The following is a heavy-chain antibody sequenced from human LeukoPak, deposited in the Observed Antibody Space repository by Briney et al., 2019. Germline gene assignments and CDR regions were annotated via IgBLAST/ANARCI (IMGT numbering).Heavy chain of an antibody. Sequence: PGGSLRLSCAASGFTFSSYWMSWVRQAPGKGLEWVANIKPDGGEKYYVDSVKGRFTVSRDNAKNSLYLQMNSLRAEDTAAYYCARAMAGYAGGNDFWGQGTLVTVSS. CDR3: ARAMAGYAGGNDF. CDR2: IKPDGGEK. J-gene: IGHJ4*02. D-gene: IGHD5-12*01. CDR1: GFTFSSYW. V-gene: IGHV3-7*01.